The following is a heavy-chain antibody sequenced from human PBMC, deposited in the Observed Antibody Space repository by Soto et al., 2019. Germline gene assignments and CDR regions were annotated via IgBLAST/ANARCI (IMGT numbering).Heavy chain of an antibody. CDR1: GFTFSSYS. V-gene: IGHV3-21*01. D-gene: IGHD5-18*01. CDR3: TTGDTSIDTNAFEY. Sequence: EVQLVESGGGLVQPGRSLRLSCAASGFTFSSYSMNWVRQAPGKGLEWVSSLSSSSNYIYYAYSVKGRFTNSRDNAKNSVYLQMNSLRAKDTAVYYCTTGDTSIDTNAFEYWGQGTMVSVSS. J-gene: IGHJ4*02. CDR2: LSSSSNYI.